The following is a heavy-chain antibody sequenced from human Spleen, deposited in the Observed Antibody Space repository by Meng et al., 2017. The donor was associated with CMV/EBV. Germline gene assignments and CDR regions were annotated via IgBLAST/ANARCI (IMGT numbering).Heavy chain of an antibody. J-gene: IGHJ6*02. CDR1: GDSIANYH. CDR3: ARDQARAGGMDV. V-gene: IGHV4-59*01. Sequence: GSLRLSCTVSGDSIANYHWSWIRQAPGKGLEWIGSVHDSGSTEYSPALESRVTTSVDTSKNEVSLKLSSVTAADTAVYYCARDQARAGGMDVWGQGTTVTVSS. CDR2: VHDSGST. D-gene: IGHD3-10*01.